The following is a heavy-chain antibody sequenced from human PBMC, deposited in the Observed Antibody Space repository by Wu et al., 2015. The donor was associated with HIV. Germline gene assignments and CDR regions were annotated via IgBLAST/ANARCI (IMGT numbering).Heavy chain of an antibody. D-gene: IGHD3-10*01. CDR3: ARTLGSLWFGELAI. J-gene: IGHJ4*02. V-gene: IGHV1-69*05. CDR1: GGAFKNYA. Sequence: QVQLVQSGAEVKKPGSSVKISCKASGGAFKNYAVSWVRQAPGQGLEWMGGIIPIFDTRNYAHNFQGRVTITTDDSTTTAYMELSSLRSEDTAMYFCARTLGSLWFGELAIWGQGTLVTVSS. CDR2: IIPIFDTR.